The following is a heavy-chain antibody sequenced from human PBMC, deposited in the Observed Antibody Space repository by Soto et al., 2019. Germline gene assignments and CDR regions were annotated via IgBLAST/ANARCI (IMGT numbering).Heavy chain of an antibody. CDR3: AKSMNDYHYHHWAFDF. V-gene: IGHV4-34*01. CDR1: GGSFSAYH. J-gene: IGHJ4*02. D-gene: IGHD5-12*01. Sequence: SETLSLTCAVYGGSFSAYHWSWIRQSPWKGLEWIGEIDHTGKTNYNPTLKSRVSMSVDTSKNQFSLKLTSITAADTALYYCAKSMNDYHYHHWAFDFWGQGTPVTHSS. CDR2: IDHTGKT.